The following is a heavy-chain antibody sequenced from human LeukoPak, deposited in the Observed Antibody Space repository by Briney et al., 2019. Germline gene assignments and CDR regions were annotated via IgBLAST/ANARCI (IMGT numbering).Heavy chain of an antibody. V-gene: IGHV3-23*01. CDR2: MSDNGVNT. CDR3: AKGIAVANIYFYGMDV. CDR1: GFNFRSFA. J-gene: IGHJ6*02. D-gene: IGHD6-19*01. Sequence: GGSLRLFCAASGFNFRSFAMSWVRQAPGRGLEWLSGMSDNGVNTYYVDSVRGRFTISRDNSKNMLYLQMNGLRAEDTALYYCAKGIAVANIYFYGMDVWGQGTTVTVSS.